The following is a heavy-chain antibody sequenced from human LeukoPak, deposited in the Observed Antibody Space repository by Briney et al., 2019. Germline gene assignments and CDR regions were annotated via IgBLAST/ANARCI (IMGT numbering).Heavy chain of an antibody. CDR1: GFTFSSYE. CDR2: ISSSGSTI. J-gene: IGHJ4*02. V-gene: IGHV3-48*03. Sequence: GGSLRLSSAASGFTFSSYEMNWVRQAPGKGLEWVSYISSSGSTIYYADSVKGRFTISRDNAKNSLYLQMNSLRAEDTAVYYCARRYYYDSSGYYPFDYWGQGTLVTVSS. CDR3: ARRYYYDSSGYYPFDY. D-gene: IGHD3-22*01.